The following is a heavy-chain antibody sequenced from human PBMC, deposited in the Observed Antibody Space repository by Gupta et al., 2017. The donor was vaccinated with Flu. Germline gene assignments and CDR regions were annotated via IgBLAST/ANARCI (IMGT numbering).Heavy chain of an antibody. V-gene: IGHV3-23*01. D-gene: IGHD3-9*01. CDR1: A. CDR3: AKELRDFGETRAFFDY. Sequence: AMSWVRKAPGKGLEWASAISGSGGSTYYADSVKGRFTISRDNSKNTLYLQKNSLRAEDTAVYYCAKELRDFGETRAFFDYWGQGTLVTVSS. J-gene: IGHJ4*02. CDR2: ISGSGGST.